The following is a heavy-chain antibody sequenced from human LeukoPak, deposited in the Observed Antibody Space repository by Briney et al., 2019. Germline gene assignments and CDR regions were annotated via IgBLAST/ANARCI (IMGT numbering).Heavy chain of an antibody. V-gene: IGHV4-4*07. CDR3: ARGLLFSSSRNNWFDP. Sequence: SETLSLTCTVSGGSISSYCWSWIRQPAGKGLEWIGRFCGSGSTNYNPSLKSRVTMSLDTSKNQFSLNLSSVTAADTAVYYCARGLLFSSSRNNWFDPWGQGTLVIVSS. J-gene: IGHJ5*02. CDR1: GGSISSYC. D-gene: IGHD6-13*01. CDR2: FCGSGST.